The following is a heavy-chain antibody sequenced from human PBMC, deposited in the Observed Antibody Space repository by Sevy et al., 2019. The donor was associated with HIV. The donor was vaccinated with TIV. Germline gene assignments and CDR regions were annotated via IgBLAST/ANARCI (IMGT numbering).Heavy chain of an antibody. D-gene: IGHD5-18*01. V-gene: IGHV3-11*01. CDR1: GFTFSDYY. Sequence: GGSLRLSFAASGFTFSDYYMTWVRQAPGKGLEWVSYISGTGGSIYYADSVKGRFALSSDNAKKSLFLVMSSLRAEDTAVYYCARVGYPYAFDPWGQGTLVTVSS. J-gene: IGHJ5*02. CDR2: ISGTGGSI. CDR3: ARVGYPYAFDP.